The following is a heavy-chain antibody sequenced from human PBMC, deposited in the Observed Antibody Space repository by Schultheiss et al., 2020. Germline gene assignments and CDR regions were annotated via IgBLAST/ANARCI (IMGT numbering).Heavy chain of an antibody. CDR1: GGSFSGYH. Sequence: SETLSLTCAVHGGSFSGYHWTWIRQPPGTGLEWIGEIKHSGSTNYNPSLKSRVSISVDTSKKEFSLRLTSVTAADTAVYYCARGVRSGGYSEYFDYWGQGTLVTVSS. D-gene: IGHD3-22*01. CDR3: ARGVRSGGYSEYFDY. CDR2: IKHSGST. V-gene: IGHV4-34*01. J-gene: IGHJ4*02.